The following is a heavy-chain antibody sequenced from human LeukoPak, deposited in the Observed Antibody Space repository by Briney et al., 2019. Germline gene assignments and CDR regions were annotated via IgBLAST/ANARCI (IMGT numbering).Heavy chain of an antibody. CDR2: IYYSGST. V-gene: IGHV4-59*01. CDR3: ARDGDDFWSGLGESESRAFDI. Sequence: SETLSLTCTVSGGSISSYYWSWIRQPPGKGLEWIGDIYYSGSTNYNPSLKSRVTISVDTSKNQFSLKLSSVTAADTAVYYCARDGDDFWSGLGESESRAFDIWGQGTMVTVSS. J-gene: IGHJ3*02. CDR1: GGSISSYY. D-gene: IGHD3-3*01.